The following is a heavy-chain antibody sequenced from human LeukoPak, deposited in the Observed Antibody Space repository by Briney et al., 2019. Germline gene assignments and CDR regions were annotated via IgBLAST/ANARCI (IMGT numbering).Heavy chain of an antibody. D-gene: IGHD1-26*01. Sequence: SGPTLVEPTQTLTLTCTFSGFSLSTSGMCVSWIRQPPGKALEWLARIDWDDDKFYSTSLKTRLTISKDTSKNQVVLTMTNMDPVDTATYYCARYSVGATTFDYWGQGTLVTVSS. J-gene: IGHJ4*02. CDR3: ARYSVGATTFDY. V-gene: IGHV2-70*17. CDR2: IDWDDDK. CDR1: GFSLSTSGMC.